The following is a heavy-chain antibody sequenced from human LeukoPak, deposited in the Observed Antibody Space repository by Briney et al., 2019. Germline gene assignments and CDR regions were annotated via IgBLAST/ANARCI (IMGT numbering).Heavy chain of an antibody. D-gene: IGHD3-3*01. V-gene: IGHV3-23*01. Sequence: PGASLRLSCAASGFTFSSYAMSWVRQAPGKGLEWVSAISGSGGSTYYADSVKGRFTISRDNSKNTLYLQMNSLRAEDTAVYYCAKIMRRITIRDGMDVWGQGTTVTVSS. J-gene: IGHJ6*02. CDR1: GFTFSSYA. CDR3: AKIMRRITIRDGMDV. CDR2: ISGSGGST.